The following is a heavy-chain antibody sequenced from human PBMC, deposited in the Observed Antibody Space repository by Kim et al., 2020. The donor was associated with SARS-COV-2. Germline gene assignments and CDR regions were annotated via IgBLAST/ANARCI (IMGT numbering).Heavy chain of an antibody. V-gene: IGHV1-69*04. Sequence: GIANYAQKFQGRVTITADKSTSTAYMELSSLRSEDTAVYYCARVEAVAGSWGQGTLVTVSS. D-gene: IGHD6-19*01. CDR2: GIA. J-gene: IGHJ5*02. CDR3: ARVEAVAGS.